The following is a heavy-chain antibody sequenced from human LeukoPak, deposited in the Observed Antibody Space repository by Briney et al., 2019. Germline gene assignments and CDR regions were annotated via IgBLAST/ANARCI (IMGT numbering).Heavy chain of an antibody. CDR1: GFTFSSYG. Sequence: GGSLRLSCAASGFTFSSYGMHWVRQAPGKGLEWVAVISYDGSNKYYADSVKGRFSISRDNSKNTLYLQMNSLRPEDTAIYYCARSYYDSTGYYLAEYFQHWGQGTLVTVSS. CDR3: ARSYYDSTGYYLAEYFQH. CDR2: ISYDGSNK. J-gene: IGHJ1*01. D-gene: IGHD3-22*01. V-gene: IGHV3-30*03.